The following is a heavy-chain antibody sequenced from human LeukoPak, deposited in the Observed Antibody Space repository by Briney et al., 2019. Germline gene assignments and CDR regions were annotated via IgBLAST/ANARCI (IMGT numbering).Heavy chain of an antibody. CDR1: GDSISRSSYF. J-gene: IGHJ6*03. V-gene: IGHV4-39*07. Sequence: SETLSLTCTVSGDSISRSSYFWGWTRQPPGKGLEWIGSVYYSGSTNYNPSLKSRVTISLDMSKNQFSLKLSSVTAADTAVYYCARDVGVAVYYMDVWGKGTTVTVSS. CDR3: ARDVGVAVYYMDV. CDR2: VYYSGST. D-gene: IGHD2-15*01.